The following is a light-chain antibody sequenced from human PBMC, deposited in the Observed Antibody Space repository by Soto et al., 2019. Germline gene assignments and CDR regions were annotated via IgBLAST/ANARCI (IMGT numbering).Light chain of an antibody. CDR3: QQYDNSAPLS. V-gene: IGKV3D-20*01. CDR1: QSVRRSY. Sequence: EIVLTQSPATLSLSPGDRATLSCGASQSVRRSYVAWYQQKAGLAPRLLIYDGSSRASGIPDRFSGSGSGTDLTLTIGRLEPEDFAVYYCQQYDNSAPLSFGGGTKVEMK. CDR2: DGS. J-gene: IGKJ4*01.